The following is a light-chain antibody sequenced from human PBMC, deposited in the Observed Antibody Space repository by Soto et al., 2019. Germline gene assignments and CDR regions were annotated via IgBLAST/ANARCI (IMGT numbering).Light chain of an antibody. J-gene: IGLJ1*01. CDR3: CSYAGSYTFFV. V-gene: IGLV2-11*01. CDR2: DVT. Sequence: QSALTQPRSVSGSPGQSVTISCTGTSSDVGGYNYVSWYQQHPGEAPKLMIYDVTKRPSGVPDRFSGSKSGNTASLTISGLQAEDEADYHCCSYAGSYTFFVFGTGTKVTVL. CDR1: SSDVGGYNY.